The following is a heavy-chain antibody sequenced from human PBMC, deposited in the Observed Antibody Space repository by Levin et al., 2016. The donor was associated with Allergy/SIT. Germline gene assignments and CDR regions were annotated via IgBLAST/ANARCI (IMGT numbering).Heavy chain of an antibody. D-gene: IGHD4-11*01. CDR1: GGTFSSYA. CDR2: IIPIFGTA. V-gene: IGHV1-69*13. Sequence: SVKVSCKASGGTFSSYAISWVRQAPGQGLEWMGGIIPIFGTANYAQKFQGRVTITADESTSTAYMELSSLRSEDTAVYYCARGESNPKYYYYYGMDVWGQGTTVTVSS. CDR3: ARGESNPKYYYYYGMDV. J-gene: IGHJ6*02.